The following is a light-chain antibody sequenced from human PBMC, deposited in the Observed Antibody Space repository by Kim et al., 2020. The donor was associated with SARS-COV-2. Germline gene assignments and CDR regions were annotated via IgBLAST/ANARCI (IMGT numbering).Light chain of an antibody. CDR2: NVN. Sequence: GQSITVACTGNNSDVRGYDYVSWYQQHPGKAPKRIISNVNNRPSGVSYRFSVSKSGNTASLTISGLQAEDDADYYCSSYTSSSTYVFGSGTKVTVL. J-gene: IGLJ1*01. CDR1: NSDVRGYDY. CDR3: SSYTSSSTYV. V-gene: IGLV2-14*03.